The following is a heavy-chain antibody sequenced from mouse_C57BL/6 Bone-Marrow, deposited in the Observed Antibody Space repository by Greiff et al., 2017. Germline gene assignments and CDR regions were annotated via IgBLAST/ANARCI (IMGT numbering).Heavy chain of an antibody. D-gene: IGHD2-4*01. J-gene: IGHJ2*01. CDR1: GYTFTSYW. V-gene: IGHV1-72*01. Sequence: QVQLQQSGAELVKPGASVKLSCKASGYTFTSYWMHWVKQRPGRGLVWIGRIDPNSGGTKYNEKFKSKATLTVDKPSSTAYLQLSSLTSEDSAVYYGARGDDDGKDYWGQGTTLTVSA. CDR3: ARGDDDGKDY. CDR2: IDPNSGGT.